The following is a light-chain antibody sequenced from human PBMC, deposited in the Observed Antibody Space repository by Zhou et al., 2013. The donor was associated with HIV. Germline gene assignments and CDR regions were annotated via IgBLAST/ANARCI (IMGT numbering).Light chain of an antibody. CDR2: GAF. Sequence: EIVLTQSPATLSVSPGERATLSCRASQSISTNLAWYQQKPGQAPRLLIYGAFTRATGIPARFSGSRSGTEFTLTISSMQSEDFAVYYCQQYHNRPPAPTFGGGTEVEIK. CDR3: QQYHNRPPAPT. V-gene: IGKV3-15*01. J-gene: IGKJ4*01. CDR1: QSISTN.